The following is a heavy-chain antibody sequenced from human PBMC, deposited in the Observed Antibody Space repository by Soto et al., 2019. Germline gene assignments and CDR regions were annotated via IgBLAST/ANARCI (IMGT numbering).Heavy chain of an antibody. CDR2: IYGDGSKQ. D-gene: IGHD3-10*01. Sequence: GGSLRLSCEASGFTFSRYGMHWVRQAPGRGLEWVALIYGDGSKQYYTDSVKGRFTISRDNAKNTLFLEMSVLRAEDTAVYYCARDDDGEPNAFDVWGHGTMVTVSS. CDR1: GFTFSRYG. CDR3: ARDDDGEPNAFDV. J-gene: IGHJ3*01. V-gene: IGHV3-33*01.